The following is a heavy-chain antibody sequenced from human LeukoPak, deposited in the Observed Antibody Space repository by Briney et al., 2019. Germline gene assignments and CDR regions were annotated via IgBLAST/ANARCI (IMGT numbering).Heavy chain of an antibody. CDR1: GYTFTDYY. Sequence: ASVKVSCKASGYTFTDYYMHWVRQAPGQGFEWMGWINPNDGDTNYAQKFQGRVTMTRDTYISTAHMEVSRLRSDDTAVYYCARANFLYCSSSTCLSDYWGRGTLVTVSS. CDR3: ARANFLYCSSSTCLSDY. CDR2: INPNDGDT. J-gene: IGHJ4*02. D-gene: IGHD2-2*01. V-gene: IGHV1-2*02.